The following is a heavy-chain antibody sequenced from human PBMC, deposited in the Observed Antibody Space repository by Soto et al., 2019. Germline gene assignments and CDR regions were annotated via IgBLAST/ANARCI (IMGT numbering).Heavy chain of an antibody. CDR2: ISWDGGIT. V-gene: IGHV3-43*01. CDR3: AKDSYDILTGQKRYFDS. CDR1: GFTFEAYT. J-gene: IGHJ4*02. Sequence: GGSLRLSCAVSGFTFEAYTMHWVRQGPGKGLEWVSLISWDGGITHYADSVKGRFTIARDNGKNSLFLEMSSLRPDDTALYYCAKDSYDILTGQKRYFDSWGQGTRVTV. D-gene: IGHD3-9*01.